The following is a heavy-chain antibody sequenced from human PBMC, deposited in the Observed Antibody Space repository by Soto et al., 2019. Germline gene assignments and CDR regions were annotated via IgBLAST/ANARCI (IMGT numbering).Heavy chain of an antibody. D-gene: IGHD6-13*01. J-gene: IGHJ6*02. CDR3: ARAGKAGSIAAAGTHYYYYGMDV. Sequence: PGGSLRLSCAASGFTFSSYAMHWVRQAPGKGLEWVAVISYDGSNKYYADSVKGRFTISRDNSKNTLYLQMNSLRAEDTAVYYCARAGKAGSIAAAGTHYYYYGMDVWGQGTTVTVSS. CDR1: GFTFSSYA. CDR2: ISYDGSNK. V-gene: IGHV3-30-3*01.